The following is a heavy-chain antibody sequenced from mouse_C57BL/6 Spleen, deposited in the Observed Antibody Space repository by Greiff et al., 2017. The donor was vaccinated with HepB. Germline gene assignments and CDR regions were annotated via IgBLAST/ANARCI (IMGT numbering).Heavy chain of an antibody. D-gene: IGHD3-2*02. J-gene: IGHJ2*01. Sequence: VQLQQPGAELVMPGASVKLSCKASGYTFTSYWMHWVKQRPGQGLEWIGEIDPSDSYTNYNQKFKGKSTLTVDKSSSTAYMQLSSLTSEDSAVYCCARRSSGRYFDYWGQGTTLTVSS. CDR2: IDPSDSYT. V-gene: IGHV1-69*01. CDR3: ARRSSGRYFDY. CDR1: GYTFTSYW.